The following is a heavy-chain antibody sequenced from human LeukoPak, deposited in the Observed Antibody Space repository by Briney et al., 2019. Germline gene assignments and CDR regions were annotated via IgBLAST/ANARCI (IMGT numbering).Heavy chain of an antibody. D-gene: IGHD3-22*01. CDR3: AREGGGYDSSGYYERLNAFDI. CDR2: IYTSGST. Sequence: SETLSLTCTVSGGSISSYYWSWIRQPAGKGLEWIGRIYTSGSTNYNPSLKSRVTMSVDTSKNQFSLKLSSVTAADTAVYYCAREGGGYDSSGYYERLNAFDIWGQGTMVTVSS. CDR1: GGSISSYY. V-gene: IGHV4-4*07. J-gene: IGHJ3*02.